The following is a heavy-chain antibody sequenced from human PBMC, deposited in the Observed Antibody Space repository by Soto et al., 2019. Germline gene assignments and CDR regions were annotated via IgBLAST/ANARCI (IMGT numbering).Heavy chain of an antibody. Sequence: QVQLQESGPGLVKPSQTLSLTCTVSGGSISSGGYYWSWIRQHPGKGLEWIGYISYSGSTYYNPSLKSRLTISVDTSKNQFSLKLSSVTAADTAVYYCARARDCNYPYYYGLDVWGQGTTVTVSS. CDR2: ISYSGST. J-gene: IGHJ6*02. V-gene: IGHV4-31*03. D-gene: IGHD1-7*01. CDR3: ARARDCNYPYYYGLDV. CDR1: GGSISSGGYY.